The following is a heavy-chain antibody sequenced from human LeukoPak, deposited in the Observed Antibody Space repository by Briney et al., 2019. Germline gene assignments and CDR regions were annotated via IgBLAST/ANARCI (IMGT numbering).Heavy chain of an antibody. Sequence: GGSLRLSCAASGFAFSNAWMSWVRQAPGKGLEWVGRIKSKTDGGTTDYAAPVKGRFTISRDNSKNTLYLQMNSLRAEGTAVYYCARSKVSYYYYYMDVWGKGTTVTVSS. CDR3: ARSKVSYYYYYMDV. CDR1: GFAFSNAW. D-gene: IGHD4-11*01. J-gene: IGHJ6*03. V-gene: IGHV3-15*01. CDR2: IKSKTDGGTT.